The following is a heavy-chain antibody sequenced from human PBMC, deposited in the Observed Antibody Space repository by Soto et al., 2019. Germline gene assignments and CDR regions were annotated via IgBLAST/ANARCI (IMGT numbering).Heavy chain of an antibody. CDR2: INHSGST. CDR1: GGSFSGYY. J-gene: IGHJ4*02. Sequence: PSETLSLTCVVYGGSFSGYYWSWIRQPPGKGLEWIGEINHSGSTNYNPSLKSRVTISVDTSKNQFSLKLSSVTAADTAVHYCARDPYAIVGATPFDYWGQGNLVTVSS. V-gene: IGHV4-34*01. CDR3: ARDPYAIVGATPFDY. D-gene: IGHD1-26*01.